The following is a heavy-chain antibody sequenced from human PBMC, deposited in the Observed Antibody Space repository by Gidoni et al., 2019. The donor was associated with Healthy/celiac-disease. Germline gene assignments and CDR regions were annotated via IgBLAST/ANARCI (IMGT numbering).Heavy chain of an antibody. J-gene: IGHJ4*02. CDR2: INAGNGNT. V-gene: IGHV1-3*01. Sequence: VQLVQSGAEVKKPGASVKVSCKASGYTFTTYAMHWVRQAPGQRLEWMGWINAGNGNTKYSQKFQGRVTITRDTSASTAYMELSSLRSEDTAVYYCASGYSYGLGSLDYWGQGTLVTVSS. CDR3: ASGYSYGLGSLDY. D-gene: IGHD5-18*01. CDR1: GYTFTTYA.